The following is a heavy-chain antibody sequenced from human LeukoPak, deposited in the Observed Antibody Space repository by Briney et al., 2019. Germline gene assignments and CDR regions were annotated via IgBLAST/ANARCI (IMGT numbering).Heavy chain of an antibody. V-gene: IGHV4-59*01. CDR1: GGSISSYY. CDR2: IYYSGST. CDR3: AISLAYCGGDCYPGAFDI. J-gene: IGHJ3*02. D-gene: IGHD2-21*02. Sequence: SETLSLTCTVSGGSISSYYWSWIRQPPGKGLEWIGYIYYSGSTNYNPSLKSRVTISVDTSKNQFSLKLSSVTAADTAVYYCAISLAYCGGDCYPGAFDIWGQGTMVTVSS.